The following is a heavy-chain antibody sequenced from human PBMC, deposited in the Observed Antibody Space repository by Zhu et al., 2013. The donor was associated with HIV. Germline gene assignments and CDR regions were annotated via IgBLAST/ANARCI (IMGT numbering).Heavy chain of an antibody. D-gene: IGHD4-17*01. CDR3: ARVAPNYRDYHGPSDY. Sequence: QEQLVQSGSELKKPGASVSISCKTSGFILTNFYMHWVRQAPGQGLEWMGWISGYNGNTNFAQKLQGRVTMSTDTSTSTAYMELRSLRSDDTAVYYCARVAPNYRDYHGPSDYWGQGTLVTVSS. J-gene: IGHJ4*02. V-gene: IGHV1-18*04. CDR2: ISGYNGNT. CDR1: GFILTNFY.